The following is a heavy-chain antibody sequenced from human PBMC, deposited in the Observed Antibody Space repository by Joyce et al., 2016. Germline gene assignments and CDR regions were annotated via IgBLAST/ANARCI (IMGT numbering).Heavy chain of an antibody. J-gene: IGHJ4*02. D-gene: IGHD2-8*02. V-gene: IGHV4-59*11. CDR1: GGSTTSHY. Sequence: QVQLQESGPGLVKPSEALSLTCTVSGGSTTSHYWSWIRKPPGKGLEWMGYTYSGGGPTYKTSLRSRVTISLDTSDNQISLSLSSVTAADTALHYCARGSVTSTGWVWSFDYWGQGTLVTVS. CDR3: ARGSVTSTGWVWSFDY. CDR2: TYSGGGP.